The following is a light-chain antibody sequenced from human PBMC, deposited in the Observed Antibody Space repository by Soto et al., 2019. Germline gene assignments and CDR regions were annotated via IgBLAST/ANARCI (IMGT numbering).Light chain of an antibody. J-gene: IGKJ1*01. CDR1: QSVSSN. CDR3: QQYYSSPPT. Sequence: ELVMTQSPATLSVSPGERAILSCRASQSVSSNLAWYQQKPGQAPRLLIYGASTRPIGIPARFSGTGSETEFTLTISSLQAEDVAVYFCQQYYSSPPTFGQGTKVEIK. CDR2: GAS. V-gene: IGKV3-15*01.